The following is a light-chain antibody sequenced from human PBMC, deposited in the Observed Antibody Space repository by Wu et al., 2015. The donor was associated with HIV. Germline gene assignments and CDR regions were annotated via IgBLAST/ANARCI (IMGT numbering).Light chain of an antibody. Sequence: DIQLTQSPSSLSPSVGDRVNITCRTRQNIGTFLNWYQQQPGKAPNLLIFDTSVLQRGIPSRFSGSGSGTYFTLTINSLRPEDFGNYSCQVGVTFGQGTKL. J-gene: IGKJ2*01. CDR3: QVGVT. CDR1: QNIGTF. CDR2: DTS. V-gene: IGKV1-39*01.